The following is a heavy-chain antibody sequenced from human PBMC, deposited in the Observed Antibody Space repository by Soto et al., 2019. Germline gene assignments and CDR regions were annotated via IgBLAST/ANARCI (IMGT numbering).Heavy chain of an antibody. CDR1: GFTFNDYS. CDR2: ITSSSNYI. D-gene: IGHD3-10*01. Sequence: GGSLRLSCAASGFTFNDYSLNWVRQAPGKGLEWVSSITSSSNYIYYADSVKGRFTISRDNAKNSLYLQMNSLRAEDTAVYYWAKVDYYDAFDIWGQGTVVTVSS. J-gene: IGHJ3*02. V-gene: IGHV3-21*01. CDR3: AKVDYYDAFDI.